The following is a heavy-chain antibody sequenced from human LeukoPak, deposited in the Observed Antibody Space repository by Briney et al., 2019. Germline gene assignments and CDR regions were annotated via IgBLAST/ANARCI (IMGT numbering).Heavy chain of an antibody. Sequence: GGSLRLSCAASGFTFSSYEMNWVRQAPGKGLEWVANIKQDGSEKYYVDSVKGRFTISRDNAKNSLYLQMNSLRAEDTAVYYCARELEYSSSSFAFDIWGQGTMVTVSS. CDR1: GFTFSSYE. J-gene: IGHJ3*02. V-gene: IGHV3-7*01. CDR3: ARELEYSSSSFAFDI. CDR2: IKQDGSEK. D-gene: IGHD6-6*01.